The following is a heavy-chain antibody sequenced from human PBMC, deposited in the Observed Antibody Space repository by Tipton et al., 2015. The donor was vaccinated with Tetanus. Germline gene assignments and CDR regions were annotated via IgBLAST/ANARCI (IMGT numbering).Heavy chain of an antibody. V-gene: IGHV4-30-2*01. D-gene: IGHD1-14*01. J-gene: IGHJ4*02. CDR3: ARGTGDY. Sequence: TLSLTCAVSGGSITSGAYLWGWIRQPPGKGLEWIGYIYHSGSPYYNPSLKSRVTLSVDTSMNQFSLQLSSATAADTGVYYCARGTGDYWGQGTLVTVSS. CDR1: GGSITSGAYL. CDR2: IYHSGSP.